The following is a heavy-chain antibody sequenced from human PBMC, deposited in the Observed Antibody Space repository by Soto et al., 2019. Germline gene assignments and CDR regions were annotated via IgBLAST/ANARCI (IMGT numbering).Heavy chain of an antibody. CDR3: AREQPPVGILRFDP. D-gene: IGHD5-18*01. V-gene: IGHV1-69*13. CDR1: GGTFSSYA. J-gene: IGHJ5*02. Sequence: AVKVSCKASGGTFSSYAISWVRQAPGQGLEWMGGIIPIFGTANYAQKFQGRVTITADESTSTAYMELSSLRSEDTAVYYCAREQPPVGILRFDPWGQGTLVTVSS. CDR2: IIPIFGTA.